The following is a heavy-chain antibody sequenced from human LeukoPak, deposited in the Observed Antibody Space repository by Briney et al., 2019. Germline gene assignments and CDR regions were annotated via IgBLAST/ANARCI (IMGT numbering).Heavy chain of an antibody. V-gene: IGHV3-21*06. CDR1: GFTFSSYS. Sequence: GGSLRLSCAASGFTFSSYSINWVRQAPGKGLEWVSSTSSSGTYTSFADSVKGRFTISRDNAKNSLSLQMNSLRAEDTAVYYCARGSMGGTFDYWGQGTLVTVSA. CDR2: TSSSGTYT. D-gene: IGHD2/OR15-2a*01. J-gene: IGHJ4*02. CDR3: ARGSMGGTFDY.